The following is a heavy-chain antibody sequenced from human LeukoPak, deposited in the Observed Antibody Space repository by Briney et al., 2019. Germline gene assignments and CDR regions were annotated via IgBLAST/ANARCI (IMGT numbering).Heavy chain of an antibody. CDR1: GYSISNGYY. CDR2: IFHSGNT. D-gene: IGHD3-10*01. J-gene: IGHJ4*02. Sequence: SETLSLTCVVSGYSISNGYYWGWIRHPPGKGLEWIESIFHSGNTYYNPSLKSRVTMSVDTSKNQFSLRQTSVTAADTAAYYCARFRRGWYFDYWSQGTLVTVSS. CDR3: ARFRRGWYFDY. V-gene: IGHV4-38-2*01.